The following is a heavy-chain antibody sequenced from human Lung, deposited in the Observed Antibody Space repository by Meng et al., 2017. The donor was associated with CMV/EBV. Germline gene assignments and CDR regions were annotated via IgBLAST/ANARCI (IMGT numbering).Heavy chain of an antibody. Sequence: GESXKISCAASGFRFSDYYMTWVRQATGKGLEWVSAIGSGYDTYYLGSVKGRFTISREDDRNSLYLQMNSLRVEDTAVYYCAGDFGNGMDVWGQGTTVTSP. CDR1: GFRFSDYY. D-gene: IGHD3-16*01. J-gene: IGHJ6*02. V-gene: IGHV3-13*01. CDR2: IGSGYDT. CDR3: AGDFGNGMDV.